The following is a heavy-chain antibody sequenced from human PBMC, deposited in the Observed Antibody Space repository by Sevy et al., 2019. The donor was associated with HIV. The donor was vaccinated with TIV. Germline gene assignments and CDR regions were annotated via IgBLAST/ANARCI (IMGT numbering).Heavy chain of an antibody. CDR3: AKSPIATSWYFDL. CDR1: GFTFSSYA. Sequence: GGSLRLSCAASGFTFSSYALSWVRQAPGKGLEWVSAFIASGGNTYYADSVKGRFAISRDNSKNTLYLQMNSLRAEDTAVYYCAKSPIATSWYFDLWGRGTLVTVSS. J-gene: IGHJ2*01. D-gene: IGHD1-26*01. CDR2: FIASGGNT. V-gene: IGHV3-23*01.